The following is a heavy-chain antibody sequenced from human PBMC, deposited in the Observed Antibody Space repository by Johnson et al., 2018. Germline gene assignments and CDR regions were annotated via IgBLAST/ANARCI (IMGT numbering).Heavy chain of an antibody. J-gene: IGHJ1*01. Sequence: EVQLVESGGGLVQXGRSXRLXCAASGFTFDDYAMHWVRQAPGKGLEWVPGISWNSGSIGYADSVEGRFTISRDNAKNSLYLQMNSLRPEDTALYYCAKAPVGWLGEGAEYFQHWGHGTLVTVSS. CDR3: AKAPVGWLGEGAEYFQH. CDR2: ISWNSGSI. V-gene: IGHV3-9*01. D-gene: IGHD3-3*01. CDR1: GFTFDDYA.